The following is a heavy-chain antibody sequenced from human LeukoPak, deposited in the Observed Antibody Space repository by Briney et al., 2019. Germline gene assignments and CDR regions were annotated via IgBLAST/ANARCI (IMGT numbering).Heavy chain of an antibody. CDR2: IRYDGSNK. CDR3: AKDIDPYSSSWWAVDY. Sequence: PGGSLRLSCAASGFTFSSYGMHWVRQAPGKGLEWVAFIRYDGSNKYYADSVKGRFTISRDNSKNTLYLQMNSLRAEDTAVYYCAKDIDPYSSSWWAVDYWGQGTLVTVSS. D-gene: IGHD6-13*01. J-gene: IGHJ4*02. V-gene: IGHV3-30*02. CDR1: GFTFSSYG.